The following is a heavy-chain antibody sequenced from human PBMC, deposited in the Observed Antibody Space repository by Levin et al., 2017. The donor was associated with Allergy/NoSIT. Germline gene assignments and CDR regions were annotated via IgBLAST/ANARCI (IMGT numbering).Heavy chain of an antibody. CDR2: ISYDGSNK. CDR3: AKDPRPWQQLVINWFDP. Sequence: TGGSLRLSCAASGFTFSSYGMHWVRQAPGKGLEWVAVISYDGSNKYYADSVKGRFTISRDNSKNTLYLQMNSLRAEDTAVYYCAKDPRPWQQLVINWFDPWGQGTLVTVSS. D-gene: IGHD6-13*01. J-gene: IGHJ5*02. CDR1: GFTFSSYG. V-gene: IGHV3-30*18.